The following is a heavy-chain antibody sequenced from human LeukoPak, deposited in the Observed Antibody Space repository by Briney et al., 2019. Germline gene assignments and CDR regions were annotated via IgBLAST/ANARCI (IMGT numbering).Heavy chain of an antibody. V-gene: IGHV5-51*01. J-gene: IGHJ6*02. D-gene: IGHD6-19*01. CDR2: IYPGDSDT. CDR1: GYRFTSYW. Sequence: GQPLKISCKGSGYRFTSYWIGWVRQMPGKGLGWMGIIYPGDSDTRYSPSFQGQVTISADKSISTAYLQWSSLKASDTAMYYCARAAGSVAGTYYYYYGMDVWGQGTTVTVSS. CDR3: ARAAGSVAGTYYYYYGMDV.